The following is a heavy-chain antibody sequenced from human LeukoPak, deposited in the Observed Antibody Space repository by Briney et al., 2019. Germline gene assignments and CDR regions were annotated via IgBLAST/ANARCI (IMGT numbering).Heavy chain of an antibody. CDR1: GGTFSGYA. V-gene: IGHV1-69*13. CDR3: ARGEVAAATNAFDI. Sequence: SVKVSCKASGGTFSGYAISWVRQAPGQGLEWMGGIIPIFGTANYAQKFQGRVTITADESTSTAYMELSSLRSEDTAVYYCARGEVAAATNAFDIWGQGTMVTVSS. D-gene: IGHD6-13*01. CDR2: IIPIFGTA. J-gene: IGHJ3*02.